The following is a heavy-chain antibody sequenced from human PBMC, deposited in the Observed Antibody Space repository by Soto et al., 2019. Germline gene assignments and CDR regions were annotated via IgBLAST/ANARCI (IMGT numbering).Heavy chain of an antibody. CDR1: GFTFSSYS. Sequence: GGSLRLSCAASGFTFSSYSMNWVRQAPGKGLEWVSSISSSSSYIYYADSVKGRFTISRDNAKNSLYLQMNSLRAEDTAVYYCARLYDFWRAHGLFDPCGQGTLVPVSS. V-gene: IGHV3-21*01. CDR3: ARLYDFWRAHGLFDP. J-gene: IGHJ5*02. D-gene: IGHD3-3*01. CDR2: ISSSSSYI.